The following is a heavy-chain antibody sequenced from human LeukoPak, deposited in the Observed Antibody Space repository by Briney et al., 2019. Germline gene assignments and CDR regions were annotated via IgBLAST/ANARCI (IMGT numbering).Heavy chain of an antibody. V-gene: IGHV1-18*01. CDR1: GYTFTSYG. J-gene: IGHJ6*02. CDR2: ISAYNGNT. D-gene: IGHD6-13*01. Sequence: ASVKVSCKASGYTFTSYGISWVRQAPGQGLEWMGWISAYNGNTNYAQKLQGRVIMTTDTSTSTAYMELRSLRSDDTAVYYCARDRKPTIAAAGNLNYYYYGMDVWGQGTTVTVSS. CDR3: ARDRKPTIAAAGNLNYYYYGMDV.